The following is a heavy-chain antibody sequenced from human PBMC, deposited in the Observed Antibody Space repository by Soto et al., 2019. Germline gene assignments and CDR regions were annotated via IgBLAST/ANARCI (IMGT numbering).Heavy chain of an antibody. CDR3: ARDRVVAVAQYGMDV. CDR1: GFTFSSYS. V-gene: IGHV3-21*01. D-gene: IGHD6-19*01. Sequence: GWSLRLSCAASGFTFSSYSMNWVRQAPGKGLEWVSSISSSSSYIYYADSVKGRFTISRDNAKNSLYLQMNSLRAEDTAVYYCARDRVVAVAQYGMDVWGQGTTVTVSS. J-gene: IGHJ6*02. CDR2: ISSSSSYI.